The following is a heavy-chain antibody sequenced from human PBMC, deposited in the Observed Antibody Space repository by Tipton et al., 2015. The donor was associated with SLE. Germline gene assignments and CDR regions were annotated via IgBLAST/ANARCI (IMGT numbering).Heavy chain of an antibody. CDR2: INDSGNA. V-gene: IGHV4-39*07. CDR3: ANITIAAPGWFDP. CDR1: GGSISSSSSY. D-gene: IGHD1-14*01. J-gene: IGHJ5*02. Sequence: TLSLTCNVSGGSISSSSSYWSWIRQPPGKGLEWIGEINDSGNAYYNPSLKSRVTISGDTSKNQFYLKLTSVTAADTAIYYCANITIAAPGWFDPWGQGTLVTVSS.